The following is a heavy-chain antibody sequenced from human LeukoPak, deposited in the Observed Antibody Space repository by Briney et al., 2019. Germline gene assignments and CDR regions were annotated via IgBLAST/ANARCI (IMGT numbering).Heavy chain of an antibody. CDR3: ARDSTYYYDSSGYYYAGGSDY. V-gene: IGHV3-21*01. J-gene: IGHJ4*02. CDR2: ISSSSSYI. Sequence: GGSLRLSCAASGFTFSSYSMNWVRQAPGKGLEWVSSISSSSSYIYYADSVKGRFTISRDNAKNSLYLQMNSLRAEDTAVYYCARDSTYYYDSSGYYYAGGSDYWGQGTLVTVSS. CDR1: GFTFSSYS. D-gene: IGHD3-22*01.